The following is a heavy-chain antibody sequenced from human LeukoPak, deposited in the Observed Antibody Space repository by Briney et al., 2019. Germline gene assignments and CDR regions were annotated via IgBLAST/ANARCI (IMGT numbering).Heavy chain of an antibody. V-gene: IGHV4-4*07. CDR1: GGSISSYY. D-gene: IGHD5-18*01. CDR2: IYTSGST. Sequence: SETLSLTCTVSGGSISSYYWSWIRQPAGKGLEWIGRIYTSGSTNYNPSLKSRVTMSVDTSKDQFSLKLSSVIAADTAVYYCARDYVDTAMVLYYYYYMDVWGKGTTVTVSS. CDR3: ARDYVDTAMVLYYYYYMDV. J-gene: IGHJ6*03.